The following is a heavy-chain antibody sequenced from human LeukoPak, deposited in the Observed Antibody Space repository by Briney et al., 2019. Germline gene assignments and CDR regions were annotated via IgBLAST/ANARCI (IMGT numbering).Heavy chain of an antibody. J-gene: IGHJ5*02. CDR1: GYSFSNYG. CDR2: ISSDRRNI. Sequence: PGGSLRLSCAASGYSFSNYGLKWVRQAPGKGLEWVSYISSDRRNIYYADSVKGRFTISRDNAKNSLYLQMNSLRAEDTAVYYCARAEGHYDFWSGYHNWFDPWGQGTLVTVSS. CDR3: ARAEGHYDFWSGYHNWFDP. V-gene: IGHV3-48*04. D-gene: IGHD3-3*01.